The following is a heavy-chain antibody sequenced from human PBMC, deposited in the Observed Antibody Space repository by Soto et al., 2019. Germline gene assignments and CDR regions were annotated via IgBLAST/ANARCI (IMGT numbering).Heavy chain of an antibody. CDR3: ARGFRPINMIEGVVSAFDY. CDR2: VHQTGNT. D-gene: IGHD3-16*01. V-gene: IGHV4-59*01. CDR1: GGSISRYY. J-gene: IGHJ4*02. Sequence: VQLQESGPGLVKPSETLSLTCTVSGGSISRYYWSWIRQTPGKGLEGIGYVHQTGNTKYNPSLESRVAMSGDASNNSISLTLRSLTAADTAVYFCARGFRPINMIEGVVSAFDYWGQGALVTVSS.